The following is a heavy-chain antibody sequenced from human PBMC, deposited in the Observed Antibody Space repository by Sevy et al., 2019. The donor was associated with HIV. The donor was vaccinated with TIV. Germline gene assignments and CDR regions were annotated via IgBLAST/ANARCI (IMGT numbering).Heavy chain of an antibody. CDR1: GFTFSSYW. CDR2: IKQDGSEK. J-gene: IGHJ3*02. D-gene: IGHD6-6*01. CDR3: ARDSLRIAARLFGAFDI. Sequence: GGSLRLSCAASGFTFSSYWMSWVRQAPGKGLEWVANIKQDGSEKYHVDSVKGRFTISRDNAKNSLYLQMNSLRAEDTAVYYCARDSLRIAARLFGAFDIWGQGTMVTVSS. V-gene: IGHV3-7*01.